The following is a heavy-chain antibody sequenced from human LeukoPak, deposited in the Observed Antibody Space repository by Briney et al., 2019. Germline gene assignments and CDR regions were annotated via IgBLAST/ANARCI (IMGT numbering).Heavy chain of an antibody. Sequence: SETLSLTCAVYGGSFSGYYWSWIRQPPGKGLEWIGEINHSGSTNYNPSLKSRVTISVDTSKTQFSLKLSSVTAADTAVYYCARGPTVVTPSHFDYWGQGTLVTVSS. CDR2: INHSGST. CDR1: GGSFSGYY. V-gene: IGHV4-34*01. D-gene: IGHD4-23*01. J-gene: IGHJ4*02. CDR3: ARGPTVVTPSHFDY.